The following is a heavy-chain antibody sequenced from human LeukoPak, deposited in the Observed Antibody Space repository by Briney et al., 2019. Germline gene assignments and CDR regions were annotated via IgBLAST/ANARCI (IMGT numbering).Heavy chain of an antibody. CDR1: GFTFDDYA. Sequence: PGRSLRLSCAASGFTFDDYAMHWVRQAPGKGLEWVSGISWNSGSIGYADSVKGRFTTSRDNAKNSLYLQMNSLRAEDTALYYCAKARGSYYDILTGPIDYWGQGTLVTVSS. CDR3: AKARGSYYDILTGPIDY. D-gene: IGHD3-9*01. V-gene: IGHV3-9*01. CDR2: ISWNSGSI. J-gene: IGHJ4*02.